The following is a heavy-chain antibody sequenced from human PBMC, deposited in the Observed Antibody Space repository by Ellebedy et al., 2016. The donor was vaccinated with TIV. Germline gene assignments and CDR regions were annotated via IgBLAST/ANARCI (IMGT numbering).Heavy chain of an antibody. D-gene: IGHD5-12*01. Sequence: GGSLRLSCAASGFTFSDHYMDWVRQAPGKGLEWVGRTRNKANSYTTEYAASVKGRFTISRDDSKNSLYLQMNSLKTEDTAVYYCARDPGGYVFDYWGQGTLVTVSS. V-gene: IGHV3-72*01. CDR1: GFTFSDHY. CDR2: TRNKANSYTT. CDR3: ARDPGGYVFDY. J-gene: IGHJ4*02.